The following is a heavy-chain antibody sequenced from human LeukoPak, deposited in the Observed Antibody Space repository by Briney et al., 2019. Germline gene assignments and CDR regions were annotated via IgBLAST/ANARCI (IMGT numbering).Heavy chain of an antibody. CDR2: ISSSGSTI. J-gene: IGHJ6*04. CDR1: GFTFSSYA. V-gene: IGHV3-48*03. CDR3: AELGITMIGGV. D-gene: IGHD3-10*02. Sequence: GRSLRPSCAASGFTFSSYAMHWVRQAPGKGLEWVSYISSSGSTIYYADSVKGRFTISRDNAKNSLYLQMNSLRAEDTAVYYCAELGITMIGGVWGKGTTVTISS.